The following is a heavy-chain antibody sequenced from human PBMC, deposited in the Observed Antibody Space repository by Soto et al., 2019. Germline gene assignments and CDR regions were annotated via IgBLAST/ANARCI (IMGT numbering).Heavy chain of an antibody. Sequence: PSETLSLTCTVSGGSISSSSYYWGWIRQPPGKGLEWIGSMYYSGTTYYNTSLKSRVTISVDTSKNQLSLKLSSVTAADTAVYFCARQRLFAVVIHWFDPWGQGTLVTVSS. D-gene: IGHD3-3*01. J-gene: IGHJ5*02. CDR3: ARQRLFAVVIHWFDP. CDR2: MYYSGTT. V-gene: IGHV4-39*01. CDR1: GGSISSSSYY.